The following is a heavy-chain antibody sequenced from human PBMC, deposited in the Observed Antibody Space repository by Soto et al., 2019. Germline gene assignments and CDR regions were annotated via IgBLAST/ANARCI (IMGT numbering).Heavy chain of an antibody. CDR3: ARGRNDFWSGYYSLDP. CDR1: GFTVSSNY. CDR2: IYSGGST. V-gene: IGHV3-53*02. J-gene: IGHJ5*02. Sequence: EVQLVETGGGLIQPGGSLRLSCAASGFTVSSNYMSWVRQAPGKGLEWVSVIYSGGSTYYADSVKGRFTISRDNSKNTLYLQMNSLRAEDTAVYYCARGRNDFWSGYYSLDPWGQGTLVTVSS. D-gene: IGHD3-3*01.